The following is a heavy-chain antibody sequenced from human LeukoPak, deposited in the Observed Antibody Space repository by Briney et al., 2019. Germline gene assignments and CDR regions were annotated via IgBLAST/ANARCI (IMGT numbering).Heavy chain of an antibody. CDR2: IYTSGST. Sequence: SEALSLTCSVSGGSISSNYWSWIRQPAGKGLEWIGRIYTSGSTNYNPSLKSRVTMSVDTSKNQFSLKLSSVTAADTAVYYCARDYGSGSPLDYWGQGTLVTVSS. CDR1: GGSISSNY. D-gene: IGHD3-10*01. V-gene: IGHV4-4*07. CDR3: ARDYGSGSPLDY. J-gene: IGHJ4*02.